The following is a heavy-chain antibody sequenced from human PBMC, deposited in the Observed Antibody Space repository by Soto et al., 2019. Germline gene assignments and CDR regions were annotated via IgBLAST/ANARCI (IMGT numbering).Heavy chain of an antibody. Sequence: QVQLVQSGAAVKKPGSSVKVSCKASGGTFSSDSFSWVRQAPGQGLEWMGGIIPMFDTPIYAQKFPDRVTITADESTSTAYMQLSSLRSGDTAVYYCARAGGLDRDFNYWGQGSLVTVSS. CDR3: ARAGGLDRDFNY. D-gene: IGHD2-15*01. CDR1: GGTFSSDS. J-gene: IGHJ4*02. CDR2: IIPMFDTP. V-gene: IGHV1-69*12.